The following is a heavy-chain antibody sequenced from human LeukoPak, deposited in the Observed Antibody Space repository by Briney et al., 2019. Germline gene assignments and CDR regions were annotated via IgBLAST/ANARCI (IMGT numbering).Heavy chain of an antibody. J-gene: IGHJ4*02. CDR3: ARVRVRDIVVVPAAAIDY. D-gene: IGHD2-2*01. Sequence: GGSLRLSCAASGFTFSSYSMNWVRQAPGKGLEWVSSISSSSSYIYYADSVKGRFTISRDNAKNSLYLQMNSLRAEDTAVYYCARVRVRDIVVVPAAAIDYWGQGTLVTVSS. CDR1: GFTFSSYS. CDR2: ISSSSSYI. V-gene: IGHV3-21*01.